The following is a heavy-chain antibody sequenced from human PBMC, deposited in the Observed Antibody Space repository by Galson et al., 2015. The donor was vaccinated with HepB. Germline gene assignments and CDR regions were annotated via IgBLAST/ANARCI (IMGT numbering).Heavy chain of an antibody. V-gene: IGHV3-30-3*01. CDR2: ISYDGSNK. CDR1: GFTFSSYA. Sequence: SLRLSCAASGFTFSSYAMHWVRQAPGKGLEWVAVISYDGSNKYYAGSVKGRFTISRDNSKNTLYLQMNSLRAEDTAVYYCARDPLAYCGGDCYSDGSAFDIWGQGTMVTVSS. J-gene: IGHJ3*02. CDR3: ARDPLAYCGGDCYSDGSAFDI. D-gene: IGHD2-21*01.